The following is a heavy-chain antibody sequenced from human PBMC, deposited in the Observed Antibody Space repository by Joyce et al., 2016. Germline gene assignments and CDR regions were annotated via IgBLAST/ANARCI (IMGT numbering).Heavy chain of an antibody. D-gene: IGHD2-15*01. J-gene: IGHJ4*02. CDR1: GYTFTGYY. Sequence: QMRLVQSGAEVKKPGASVKVSCKASGYTFTGYYLHWVRQAPGQGLEWIGWINPHSGGTNAAQEFQGRVTVTRDTSISTAYMELTRLTSDDTAVYYCARSHLDCSGGRCSFDYWGQGTLVTVSS. CDR2: INPHSGGT. CDR3: ARSHLDCSGGRCSFDY. V-gene: IGHV1-2*02.